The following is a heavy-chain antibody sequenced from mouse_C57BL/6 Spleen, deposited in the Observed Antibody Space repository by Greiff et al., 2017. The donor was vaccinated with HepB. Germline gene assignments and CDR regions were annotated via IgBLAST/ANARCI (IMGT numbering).Heavy chain of an antibody. CDR3: ARRIYYGNLGYFDV. J-gene: IGHJ1*03. CDR2: FHPYNDDT. V-gene: IGHV1-47*01. CDR1: GYTFTTYP. Sequence: VKLMESGAELVKPGASVKMSCKASGYTFTTYPIEWMKQNHGKSLEWIGNFHPYNDDTKYNEKFKGKATLTVEKSSSTVYLELSRLTSDDSAVYYCARRIYYGNLGYFDVWGTGTTVTVSS. D-gene: IGHD2-1*01.